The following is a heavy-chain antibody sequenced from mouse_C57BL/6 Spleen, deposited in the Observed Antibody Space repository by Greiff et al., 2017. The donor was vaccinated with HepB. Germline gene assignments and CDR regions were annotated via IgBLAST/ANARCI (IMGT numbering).Heavy chain of an antibody. Sequence: LVESGAELVRPGSSVKLSCKASGYTFTSYWMHWVKQRPIQGLEWIGNIDPSDSETHYNQKFKDKATLTVDKSSSTAYMQLSSLTSEDSAVYYCARGGIYYDYDAWFAYWGQGTLVTVSA. CDR2: IDPSDSET. J-gene: IGHJ3*01. D-gene: IGHD2-4*01. CDR1: GYTFTSYW. CDR3: ARGGIYYDYDAWFAY. V-gene: IGHV1-52*01.